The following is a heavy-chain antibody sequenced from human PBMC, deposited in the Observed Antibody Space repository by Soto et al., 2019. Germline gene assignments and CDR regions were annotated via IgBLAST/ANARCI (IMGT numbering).Heavy chain of an antibody. CDR2: IVVGSGNT. J-gene: IGHJ4*02. CDR3: AADPYCGGDCYFDY. CDR1: GFTFFTSA. V-gene: IGHV1-58*02. D-gene: IGHD2-21*02. Sequence: ASVKVSCKASGFTFFTSAIQWVRQARGQRLEWMGWIVVGSGNTNYAQKFQERVSITRDMSTNTAYMDLTSLRSEDTAVYYCAADPYCGGDCYFDYWGQGTMVTSPQ.